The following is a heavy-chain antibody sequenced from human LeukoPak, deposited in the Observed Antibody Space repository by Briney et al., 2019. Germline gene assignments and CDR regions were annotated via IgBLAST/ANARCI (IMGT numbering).Heavy chain of an antibody. CDR3: ARVGLWFGELPPMDV. CDR2: INPHSGVT. V-gene: IGHV1-2*02. Sequence: ASVKVSCKTSGFTFTDYYIHWVRLAPGQGLEWMGYINPHSGVTSFPQRFRGRVTMTRDTSISTAYMELSRLRSDDTAVYYCARVGLWFGELPPMDVWGKGTTVTVSS. D-gene: IGHD3-10*01. J-gene: IGHJ6*03. CDR1: GFTFTDYY.